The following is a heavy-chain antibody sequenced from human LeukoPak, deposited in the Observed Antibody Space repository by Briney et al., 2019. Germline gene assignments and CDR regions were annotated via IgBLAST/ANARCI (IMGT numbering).Heavy chain of an antibody. J-gene: IGHJ3*02. D-gene: IGHD2-2*01. V-gene: IGHV4-34*01. CDR3: ARARFIVVVPAAIDIDAFDI. Sequence: KPSETLSLTCTVSGGSISGYYWSWIRQPPGKGLEWIGEINHSGSTNYNPSLKSRVTISVDTSKNQFSLKLSSVTAADTAVYYCARARFIVVVPAAIDIDAFDIWGQGTMVTVSS. CDR2: INHSGST. CDR1: GGSISGYY.